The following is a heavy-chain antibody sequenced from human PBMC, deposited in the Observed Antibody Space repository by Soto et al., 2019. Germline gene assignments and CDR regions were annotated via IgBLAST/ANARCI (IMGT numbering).Heavy chain of an antibody. Sequence: ASVKVSCKASGYTFTSYYMHWVRQAPGQGLEWMGWINPNTGGTNYAQKFQGRVTMTRDTSISTAYMELSRLRSDDTAVYYCARRPYREAFDIWGQGTMVTVSS. V-gene: IGHV1-2*02. J-gene: IGHJ3*02. D-gene: IGHD1-26*01. CDR3: ARRPYREAFDI. CDR2: INPNTGGT. CDR1: GYTFTSYY.